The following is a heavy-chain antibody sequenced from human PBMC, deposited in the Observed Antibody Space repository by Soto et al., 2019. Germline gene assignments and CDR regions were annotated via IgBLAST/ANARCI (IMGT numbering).Heavy chain of an antibody. V-gene: IGHV1-69*02. CDR2: IIPILGIA. CDR1: GGTFSSYT. D-gene: IGHD1-1*01. Sequence: QVQLVQSGAEVKKPGSSVKVSCKASGGTFSSYTISWVRQAPGQGLEWMGRIIPILGIANYAQKFQGRVTITADKSTSTVYMELSSLRSEDTAVYYCAPATGTENRWYFDLWGRGTLVTVSS. CDR3: APATGTENRWYFDL. J-gene: IGHJ2*01.